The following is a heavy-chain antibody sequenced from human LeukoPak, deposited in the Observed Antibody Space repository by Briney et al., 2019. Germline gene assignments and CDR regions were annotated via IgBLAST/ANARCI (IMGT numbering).Heavy chain of an antibody. CDR3: ARTWVGSSWYGD. V-gene: IGHV1-18*04. CDR2: ISAYNGNT. CDR1: GYTFTGYY. D-gene: IGHD6-13*01. Sequence: ASVKVSCKASGYTFTGYYMHWVRQAPGQGLEWMGWISAYNGNTNYAQKLQGRVTMTTDTSTTTAYMELRSLRSDDTAVYYCARTWVGSSWYGDWGQGTLVTVS. J-gene: IGHJ4*02.